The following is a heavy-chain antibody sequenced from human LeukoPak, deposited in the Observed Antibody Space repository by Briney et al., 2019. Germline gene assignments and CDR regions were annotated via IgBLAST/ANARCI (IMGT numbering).Heavy chain of an antibody. CDR3: ARHTRPGYSGYENAFDM. J-gene: IGHJ3*02. V-gene: IGHV4-39*01. Sequence: PSDTLSLTCIVSGGPISSRSYYCAWIRQPPGKGLEWIRNLFDSGNTHYNPSLRSRLTMSVDTSKNQLSLKLSSVTPADTAVYYCARHTRPGYSGYENAFDMWGEGNMVTVSS. CDR2: LFDSGNT. CDR1: GGPISSRSYY. D-gene: IGHD5-12*01.